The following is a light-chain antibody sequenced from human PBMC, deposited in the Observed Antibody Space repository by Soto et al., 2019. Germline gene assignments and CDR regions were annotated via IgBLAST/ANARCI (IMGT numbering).Light chain of an antibody. CDR2: EVT. J-gene: IGLJ1*01. Sequence: QPPSASGSLGQSVTISCTGTSSDVGAYNYVSWYQQHPGKAPKLMIYEVTRRPSGVPDRFSGSKSGNTASLNVSGLQAEDEADYYCCSYADNTDYVFGTGTKVTVL. CDR1: SSDVGAYNY. CDR3: CSYADNTDYV. V-gene: IGLV2-8*01.